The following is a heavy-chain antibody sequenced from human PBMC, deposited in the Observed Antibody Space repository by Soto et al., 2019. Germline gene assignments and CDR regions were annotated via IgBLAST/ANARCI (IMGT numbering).Heavy chain of an antibody. J-gene: IGHJ6*02. Sequence: VQLVQSGAEVKKPGSSVKLSCKASGGTFNRYTISWVRQATGQGLEWMGGIIPIFGTANYAQKFQGRVAISADESTSAAYMELRSLRSEDTAVYYCALWGFRDGNNSTYNYSGMDVWGQGTTVTVSS. CDR2: IIPIFGTA. CDR3: ALWGFRDGNNSTYNYSGMDV. V-gene: IGHV1-69*01. D-gene: IGHD3-10*01. CDR1: GGTFNRYT.